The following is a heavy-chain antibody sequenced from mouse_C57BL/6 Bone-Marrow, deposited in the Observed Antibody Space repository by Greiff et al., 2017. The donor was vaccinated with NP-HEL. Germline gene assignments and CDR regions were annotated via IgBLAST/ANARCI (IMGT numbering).Heavy chain of an antibody. CDR2: IRLKSDNYAT. CDR1: GFTFSNYW. Sequence: EVQLVESGGGLVQPGGSMKLSCVASGFTFSNYWMNWVRQSPEKGLEWVAQIRLKSDNYATHYAESVKGRFTISRDDSKSSVYLQMNNLRAEDTGIYYCSQTAQWFAYWGQGTLVTVSA. D-gene: IGHD3-2*02. CDR3: SQTAQWFAY. J-gene: IGHJ3*01. V-gene: IGHV6-3*01.